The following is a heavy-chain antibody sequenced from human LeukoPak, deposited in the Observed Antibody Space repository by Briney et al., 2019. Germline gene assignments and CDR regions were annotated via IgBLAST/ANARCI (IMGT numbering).Heavy chain of an antibody. V-gene: IGHV3-20*04. CDR2: INWNGGST. CDR3: ARDRSGSWYGPWDY. D-gene: IGHD6-13*01. CDR1: GFTFYDYG. Sequence: GGSLRLSCAASGFTFYDYGMSWVRQAPGKGLEWVSGINWNGGSTGYVDSVKGRFTISRDNAKNSLYLQMNSLRGEDTALYYCARDRSGSWYGPWDYWGQGTLAPVSS. J-gene: IGHJ4*02.